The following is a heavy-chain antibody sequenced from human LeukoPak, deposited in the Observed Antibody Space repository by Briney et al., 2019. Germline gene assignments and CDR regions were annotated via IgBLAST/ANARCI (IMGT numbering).Heavy chain of an antibody. D-gene: IGHD6-19*01. Sequence: PSETLSLTCTVSGGSFSHYFWSWIRQPPGKALEWIGYIYYSGRTNYNPSLNSRVTIPVHQSQNQFPLKLTSVPAADPAVYYCAKTVAGYWYFDLWGRGTLVTVP. V-gene: IGHV4-59*08. CDR3: AKTVAGYWYFDL. CDR2: IYYSGRT. CDR1: GGSFSHYF. J-gene: IGHJ2*01.